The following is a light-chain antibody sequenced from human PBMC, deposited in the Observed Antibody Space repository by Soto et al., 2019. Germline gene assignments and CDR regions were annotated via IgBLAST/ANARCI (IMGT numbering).Light chain of an antibody. Sequence: QSVLTQPPSASGTPGQRVTISCSGSSSNIRTNTVNWYQQLPGTAPKLLIYNDNQRPSGVPDRFSGSKSGTSASLAISGLQSEDEAEYYCATWDYSLNGWVFGGGTKLTVL. CDR1: SSNIRTNT. V-gene: IGLV1-44*01. CDR2: NDN. J-gene: IGLJ3*02. CDR3: ATWDYSLNGWV.